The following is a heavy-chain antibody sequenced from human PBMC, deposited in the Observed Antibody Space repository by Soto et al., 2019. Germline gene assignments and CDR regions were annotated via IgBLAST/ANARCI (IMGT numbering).Heavy chain of an antibody. V-gene: IGHV1-69*01. CDR3: ARRGDKWNDSPEQYFDY. CDR2: IIPIFGTA. Sequence: QVQLVQSGAEVKKPGSSVKVSCKASGGTFSSYAISWVRQAPGQGLEWMGGIIPIFGTANYAQKFQGRVTITADESTSTDSMELSSLRSEDTAVYYCARRGDKWNDSPEQYFDYWGQGNLVTVSS. D-gene: IGHD1-20*01. J-gene: IGHJ4*02. CDR1: GGTFSSYA.